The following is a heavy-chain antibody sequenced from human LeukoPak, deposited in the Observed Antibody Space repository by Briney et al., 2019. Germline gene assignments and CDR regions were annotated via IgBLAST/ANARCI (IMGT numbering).Heavy chain of an antibody. D-gene: IGHD6-13*01. CDR1: GGSISSGGYY. CDR2: IYYSGST. Sequence: SQTLSLTCTVSGGSISSGGYYWSWIRQHPGKGLEWIGYIYYSGSTYYNPSLKSRVTISVDTSKNQFSLKLSSVTAADTAVCYCAKTQRGNYFDYWGQGTLVTVSS. J-gene: IGHJ4*02. V-gene: IGHV4-31*03. CDR3: AKTQRGNYFDY.